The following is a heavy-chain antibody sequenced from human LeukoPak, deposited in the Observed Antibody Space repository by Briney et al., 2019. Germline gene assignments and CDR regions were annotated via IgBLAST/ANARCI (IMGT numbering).Heavy chain of an antibody. CDR3: AKGTYSSSPRDY. CDR1: GFTFSSCA. D-gene: IGHD6-6*01. V-gene: IGHV3-23*01. CDR2: ISDSGVST. J-gene: IGHJ4*02. Sequence: GGSLRLSCAASGFTFSSCAMSWVRQAPGKGLEWVSAISDSGVSTYYAGSVKGRFTISRDNSKNTLFLQMNSLRAEDTAIYYCAKGTYSSSPRDYWGQGTLVTVSS.